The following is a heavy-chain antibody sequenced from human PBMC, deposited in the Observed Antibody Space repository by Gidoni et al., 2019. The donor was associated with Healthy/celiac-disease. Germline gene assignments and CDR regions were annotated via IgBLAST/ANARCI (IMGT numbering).Heavy chain of an antibody. V-gene: IGHV3-21*01. CDR1: GFTFSSSR. D-gene: IGHD4-4*01. Sequence: EVQLVESGGGLVKPGGSLRLSCAASGFTFSSSRMTWVRQAPGKGLEWVSSISSSSSYIYYADAVKGRFTISRDNAKNSLYLQMNSLRAEDTAVYYCARDQGAVTGPTSYYGMDVWGQGTTVTVSS. CDR3: ARDQGAVTGPTSYYGMDV. CDR2: ISSSSSYI. J-gene: IGHJ6*02.